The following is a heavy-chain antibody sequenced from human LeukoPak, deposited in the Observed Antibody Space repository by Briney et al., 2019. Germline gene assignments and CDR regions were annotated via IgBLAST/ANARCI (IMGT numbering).Heavy chain of an antibody. CDR3: ARDSRQQLSFDY. D-gene: IGHD6-13*01. Sequence: GGSLRLSCAASGFTFSSYSMNWVRQAPGKGLEWVSYIKGSGDSIFYADSVKGRFTISRDNSKNTLYLQMNSLRAEDTTVYYCARDSRQQLSFDYWGQGTLVTVSS. J-gene: IGHJ4*02. CDR2: IKGSGDSI. V-gene: IGHV3-48*01. CDR1: GFTFSSYS.